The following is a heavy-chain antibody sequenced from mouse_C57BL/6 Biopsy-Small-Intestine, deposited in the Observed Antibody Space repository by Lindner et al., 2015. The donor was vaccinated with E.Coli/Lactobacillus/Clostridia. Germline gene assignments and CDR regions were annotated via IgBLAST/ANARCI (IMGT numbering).Heavy chain of an antibody. CDR2: LNTVNGDT. CDR3: ARGITIYGPDAFDV. Sequence: SVKVSCKTSGYKFTNYAVHWVRKAPGQRPEWLGWLNTVNGDTRVSQKFQGRMTFTRDTSASTAYLELGSLTSEDTALYYCARGITIYGPDAFDVWGQGTTVSVS. J-gene: IGHJ1*01. CDR1: GYKFTNYA. V-gene: IGHV1-4*02. D-gene: IGHD1-1*01.